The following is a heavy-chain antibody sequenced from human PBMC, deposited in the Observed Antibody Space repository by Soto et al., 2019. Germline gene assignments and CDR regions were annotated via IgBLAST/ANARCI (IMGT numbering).Heavy chain of an antibody. CDR1: GGSFSGYY. V-gene: IGHV4-34*01. D-gene: IGHD3-16*01. Sequence: SETLSLTCAVYGGSFSGYYWNWIRQPPGKGLEWIGEINHSGSTNYSPSLKSRVTISVDTSKKQFSLKLSSVNAADTAVFYCARGSTKANLTPRRRFGYWFDSWGQGTLVTVSS. CDR3: ARGSTKANLTPRRRFGYWFDS. J-gene: IGHJ5*01. CDR2: INHSGST.